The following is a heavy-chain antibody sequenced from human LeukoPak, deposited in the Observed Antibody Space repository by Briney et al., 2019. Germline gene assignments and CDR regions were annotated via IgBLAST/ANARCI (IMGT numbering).Heavy chain of an antibody. CDR1: GFTFSSYW. Sequence: GWSLRLTCAASGFTFSSYWMHWFRQAPGKGLVWVSRINSGGSSTNYADSMKGRFTISRDNAKNTVYLQMNSLSAEDTAMYYCTFSSYGDHVGVDAFDIWGQGTMVTVSS. J-gene: IGHJ3*02. CDR2: INSGGSST. D-gene: IGHD4-17*01. CDR3: TFSSYGDHVGVDAFDI. V-gene: IGHV3-74*01.